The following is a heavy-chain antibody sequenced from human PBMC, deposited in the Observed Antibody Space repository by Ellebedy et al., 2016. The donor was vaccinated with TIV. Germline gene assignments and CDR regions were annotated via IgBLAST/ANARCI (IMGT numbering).Heavy chain of an antibody. CDR1: GFTFSSYA. D-gene: IGHD2-2*01. Sequence: GGSLRLXCAASGFTFSSYAMSWVRQAPGKGLEWVSAISGSGGSTYYADSVKGRFTISRDNSKNTLYLQMNSLRAEDTAVYYCARDFEVPAVFDYWGQGTLVTVSS. V-gene: IGHV3-23*01. CDR2: ISGSGGST. J-gene: IGHJ4*02. CDR3: ARDFEVPAVFDY.